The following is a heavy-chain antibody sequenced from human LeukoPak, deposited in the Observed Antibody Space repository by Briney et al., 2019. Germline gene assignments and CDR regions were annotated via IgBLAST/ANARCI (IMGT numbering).Heavy chain of an antibody. J-gene: IGHJ6*04. CDR2: ISSSSSYI. Sequence: GGSLRLSSVASGFTFSSYSMNWVRQAPGKGLEWVSSISSSSSYIYYADSVKGRFTSSRDNAKNSLYLQMNSLRAEDTAVYYCARSFDNYYYYHMDVWGKGTTVTVSS. V-gene: IGHV3-21*06. CDR1: GFTFSSYS. CDR3: ARSFDNYYYYHMDV. D-gene: IGHD3-16*01.